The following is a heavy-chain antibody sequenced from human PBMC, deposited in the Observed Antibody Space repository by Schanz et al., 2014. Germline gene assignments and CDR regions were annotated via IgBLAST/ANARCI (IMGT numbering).Heavy chain of an antibody. J-gene: IGHJ4*02. CDR3: ARAFGGYDPAGALDY. CDR2: INPNSGTT. V-gene: IGHV1-2*04. D-gene: IGHD5-12*01. Sequence: QVQLVQSGDEVKKPGASVKVSCKASGYTLSAYSLHWVRQAPGQGLEWMGWINPNSGTTNYAQKFQGWVTMTRDTSISTAYMELSRLKSDDTVVYYCARAFGGYDPAGALDYWGQGTLVTVSS. CDR1: GYTLSAYS.